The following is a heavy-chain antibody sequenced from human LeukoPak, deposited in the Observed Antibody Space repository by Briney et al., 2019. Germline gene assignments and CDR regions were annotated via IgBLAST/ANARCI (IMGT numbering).Heavy chain of an antibody. CDR1: GFTFSSYS. CDR3: AREGTYYYDSSGYDAFDI. Sequence: KSGGSLRLSCAASGFTFSSYSMNWVRQAPGKGLEWVSSISSSSSYIYYADSVKGRFTISRDNAKNSLYLQMNSPRAEDTAVYYCAREGTYYYDSSGYDAFDIWGQGTMVTVSS. D-gene: IGHD3-22*01. V-gene: IGHV3-21*01. CDR2: ISSSSSYI. J-gene: IGHJ3*02.